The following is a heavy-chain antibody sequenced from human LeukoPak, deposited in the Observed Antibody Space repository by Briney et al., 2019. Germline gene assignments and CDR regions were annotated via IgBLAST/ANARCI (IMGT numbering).Heavy chain of an antibody. Sequence: GGSLRLSCVASGFTFISYAMNWVRQAPGKGLEWVSGISGSDASTHYADSVKGRFTISRDNSKNTVYLQMNSLRAEDTAVYYCAREMDGNVGYYYYGMDVWGQGTTVTVSS. CDR1: GFTFISYA. CDR3: AREMDGNVGYYYYGMDV. J-gene: IGHJ6*02. D-gene: IGHD5-24*01. V-gene: IGHV3-23*01. CDR2: ISGSDAST.